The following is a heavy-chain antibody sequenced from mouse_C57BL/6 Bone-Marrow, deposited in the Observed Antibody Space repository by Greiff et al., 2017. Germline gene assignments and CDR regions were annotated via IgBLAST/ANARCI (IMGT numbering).Heavy chain of an antibody. D-gene: IGHD2-3*01. CDR1: GYTFTSYW. V-gene: IGHV1-69*01. J-gene: IGHJ1*03. CDR2: IDPSDSYT. Sequence: QVQLQQPGAELVMPGASVKLSCKASGYTFTSYWMHWVKQRPGQGLEWIGEIDPSDSYTNYNQKFKGKSTLTVDKSSSTAYMQLSSLTSEDSAVYYCARWLLLWYCDVWGTGTTVTVSA. CDR3: ARWLLLWYCDV.